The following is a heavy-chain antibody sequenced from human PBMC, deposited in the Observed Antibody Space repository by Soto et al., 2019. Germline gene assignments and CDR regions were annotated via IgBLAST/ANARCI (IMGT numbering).Heavy chain of an antibody. CDR2: IHGDGDYI. CDR1: GLTFRNYG. V-gene: IGHV3-23*01. J-gene: IGHJ5*02. CDR3: AKDDRVFDP. D-gene: IGHD6-6*01. Sequence: PGGSLRLSCAASGLTFRNYGMSWVRQAPGKGLDYVSTIHGDGDYIHYSDSVKGRFTISRDNSKNTLYLQMNSLRAEDTAVYYCAKDDRVFDPWGQGTLVTVSS.